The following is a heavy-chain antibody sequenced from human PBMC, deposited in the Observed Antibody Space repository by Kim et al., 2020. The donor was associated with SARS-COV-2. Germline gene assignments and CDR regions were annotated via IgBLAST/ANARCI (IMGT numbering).Heavy chain of an antibody. Sequence: SGPTLVNPTQTLTLTCTFSGFSLLTSGMCVNWIRQPPGKALEWLARIDWDDDRYYNTSLKTRLTISKDTSKNQVVLTMTNMDPVDTATYYCARLRGIGTRGSQAYHYYMDVWGQGTTVTVSS. CDR3: ARLRGIGTRGSQAYHYYMDV. V-gene: IGHV2-70*11. CDR1: GFSLLTSGMC. D-gene: IGHD1-7*01. CDR2: IDWDDDR. J-gene: IGHJ6*03.